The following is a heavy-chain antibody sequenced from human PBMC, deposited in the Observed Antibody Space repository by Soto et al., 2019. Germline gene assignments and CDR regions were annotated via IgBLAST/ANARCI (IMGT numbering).Heavy chain of an antibody. CDR2: IYYSGST. CDR1: GGSISSGDYY. CDR3: DPWLLLRGFDY. Sequence: QVQLQESGPGLVKPSQTLSLTCTVSGGSISSGDYYWSWIRQPPGKGLEWSGYIYYSGSTYYNPSLKSRVTISVDTSKNQFSLKLSSVTAADTAEYYCDPWLLLRGFDYWGQGTLVTVSS. D-gene: IGHD3-22*01. V-gene: IGHV4-30-4*01. J-gene: IGHJ4*02.